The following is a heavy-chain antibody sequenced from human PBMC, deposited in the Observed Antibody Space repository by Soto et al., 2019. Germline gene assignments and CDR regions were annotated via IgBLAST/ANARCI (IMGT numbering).Heavy chain of an antibody. CDR3: ARDGSGAAAGTNS. V-gene: IGHV3-53*01. CDR2: IYSGGRT. D-gene: IGHD6-13*01. CDR1: GFSVSSNY. J-gene: IGHJ4*02. Sequence: GGSLRLSCAASGFSVSSNYMSWVRQARGKGLEWGSVIYSGGRTYDADSVKGRFTISIDNSKNTLYLQMNSLRAEDTAVYYCARDGSGAAAGTNSCGQGTLVTLSS.